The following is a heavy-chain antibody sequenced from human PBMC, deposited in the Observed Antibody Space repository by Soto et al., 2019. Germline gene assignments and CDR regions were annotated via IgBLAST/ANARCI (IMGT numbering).Heavy chain of an antibody. CDR3: ARSGDTRTINDAVDL. CDR1: GYTFTGYY. Sequence: GASVKVSCKASGYTFTGYYMHWVRQAPGQGLEWMGWINPNSGGTNYAQKVQGWVTMTRDTSISTAYMELSRRRCHDAGVYYWARSGDTRTINDAVDLWGQGTIVTVS. D-gene: IGHD1-26*01. V-gene: IGHV1-2*04. J-gene: IGHJ3*01. CDR2: INPNSGGT.